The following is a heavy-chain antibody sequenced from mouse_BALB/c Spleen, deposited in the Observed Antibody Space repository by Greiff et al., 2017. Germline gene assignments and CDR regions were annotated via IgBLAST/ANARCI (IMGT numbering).Heavy chain of an antibody. CDR2: ISSGGSYT. CDR3: ARKEDLTWFAY. Sequence: DVKLVESGGGLVKPGGSLKLSCAASGFTFSSYAMSWVRQTPEKRLEWVATISSGGSYTYYPDSVKGRFTISRDNAKNTLYLQMSSLRSEDTAMYYCARKEDLTWFAYWGQGTLVTVSA. CDR1: GFTFSSYA. V-gene: IGHV5-9-3*01. J-gene: IGHJ3*01.